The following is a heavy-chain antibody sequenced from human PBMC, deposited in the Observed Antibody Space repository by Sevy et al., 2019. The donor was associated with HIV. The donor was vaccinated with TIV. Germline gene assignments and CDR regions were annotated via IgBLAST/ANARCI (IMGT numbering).Heavy chain of an antibody. CDR2: IKQDGSEK. CDR1: GFTFSSYW. J-gene: IGHJ6*03. D-gene: IGHD2-2*01. Sequence: GGSLRLSCAASGFTFSSYWMSWVRQAPGKGLEWVANIKQDGSEKYYVDSVKGRFTISRDNAKNSLYLQMNSLRAEDTAVYYCAGDPRVVPAAIMVWGLTDSVAYYMDVWGKGTTVTVSS. V-gene: IGHV3-7*03. CDR3: AGDPRVVPAAIMVWGLTDSVAYYMDV.